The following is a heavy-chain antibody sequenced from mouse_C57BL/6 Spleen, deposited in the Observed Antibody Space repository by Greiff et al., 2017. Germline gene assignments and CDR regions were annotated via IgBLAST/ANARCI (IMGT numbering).Heavy chain of an antibody. V-gene: IGHV5-6*02. CDR1: GFTFSSYG. J-gene: IGHJ3*01. Sequence: DVMLVESGGDLVKPGGSLKLSCAASGFTFSSYGMSWVRQTPDKRLEWVATISSGGSYTYYPDSVKGRFTISRDNAKNTLYLQMSSLKSEDTAMYYCARHNSDYEGFAYWGQGTLVTVSA. CDR3: ARHNSDYEGFAY. D-gene: IGHD2-13*01. CDR2: ISSGGSYT.